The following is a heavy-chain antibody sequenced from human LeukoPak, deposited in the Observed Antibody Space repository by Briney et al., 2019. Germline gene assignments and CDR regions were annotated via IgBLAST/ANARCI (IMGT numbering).Heavy chain of an antibody. V-gene: IGHV1-18*01. CDR2: ISAYNGNT. D-gene: IGHD2-15*01. Sequence: ASVKVSCKASGYTFTNHAMHWVRQAPGQGLEWMGWISAYNGNTNYAQKLQGRVTMTTDTSTSTAYMELRSLRSDDAAVYYCARDPGLTYFDYWGQGTLVTVSS. CDR3: ARDPGLTYFDY. CDR1: GYTFTNHA. J-gene: IGHJ4*02.